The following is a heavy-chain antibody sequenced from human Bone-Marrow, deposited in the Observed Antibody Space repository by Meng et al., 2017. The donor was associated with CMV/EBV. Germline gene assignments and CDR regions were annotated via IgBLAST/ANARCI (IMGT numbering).Heavy chain of an antibody. CDR1: GFTFSDHY. V-gene: IGHV3-72*01. J-gene: IGHJ4*02. D-gene: IGHD1-26*01. CDR2: TRDKANSYTT. Sequence: GESLKISCAAFGFTFSDHYIDWVRRAPGKGLEWVGRTRDKANSYTTEYAASVKGRFIISRDDSRDSVFLQMNSLKTEDTAVYYCARVSGAFQRSFDYWGQGTLVTVSS. CDR3: ARVSGAFQRSFDY.